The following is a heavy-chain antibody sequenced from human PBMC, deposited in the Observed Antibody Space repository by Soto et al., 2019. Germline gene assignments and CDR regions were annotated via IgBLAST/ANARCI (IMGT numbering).Heavy chain of an antibody. CDR1: GFTFGSYS. CDR3: ARHPERIAEIGWFDP. V-gene: IGHV3-48*01. D-gene: IGHD6-13*01. J-gene: IGHJ5*02. Sequence: EVQLVESGGGLVQPGGSLRLSCAASGFTFGSYSMNWVRQAPGKGLEWVSYIGSSSSTIYYADSVKGRFTISRDNAKNSLYLQMNSLRAEDTAVYYCARHPERIAEIGWFDPWGQGTLVTVSS. CDR2: IGSSSSTI.